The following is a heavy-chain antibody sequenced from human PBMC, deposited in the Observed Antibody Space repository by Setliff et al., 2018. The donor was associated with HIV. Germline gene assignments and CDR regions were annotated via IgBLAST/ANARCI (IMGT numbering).Heavy chain of an antibody. CDR1: GGFISSSSYY. CDR3: ARVPLGERAFDI. J-gene: IGHJ3*02. CDR2: IHYSAST. Sequence: SETLSLTCTVSGGFISSSSYYWGWIRQPPGKGLEWIGSIHYSASTYYNPSLKRRVTISVDTSKNQFSLKLSSVTAADTAVYYCARVPLGERAFDIWGQGTMVTVS. D-gene: IGHD3-16*01. V-gene: IGHV4-39*07.